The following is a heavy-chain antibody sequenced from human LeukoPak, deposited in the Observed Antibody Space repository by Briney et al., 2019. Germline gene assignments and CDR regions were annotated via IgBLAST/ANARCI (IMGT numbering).Heavy chain of an antibody. Sequence: GESLQISCKSSGYSFTRHWIAWVRQLPGKGLEWMGIINPGDSDTRYGPSFQGQVTISADKSINTAYLQWSSLKASDTAIYFCARTTSFWTGYFDYWGQGTLVTVSS. CDR1: GYSFTRHW. CDR2: INPGDSDT. CDR3: ARTTSFWTGYFDY. D-gene: IGHD3/OR15-3a*01. V-gene: IGHV5-51*01. J-gene: IGHJ4*02.